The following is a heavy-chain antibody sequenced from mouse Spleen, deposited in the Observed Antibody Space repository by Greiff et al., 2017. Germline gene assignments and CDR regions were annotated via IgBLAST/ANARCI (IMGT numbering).Heavy chain of an antibody. V-gene: IGHV10-1*01. CDR2: IRSKSNNYAT. Sequence: DVMLVESGGGLVQPKGSLKLSCAASGFSFNTYAMNWVRQAPGKGLEWVARIRSKSNNYATYYADSVKDRFTISRDDSESMLYLQMNNLKTEDTAMYYCVRHGSSPYFDYWGQGTTLTVSS. D-gene: IGHD1-1*01. CDR1: GFSFNTYA. J-gene: IGHJ2*01. CDR3: VRHGSSPYFDY.